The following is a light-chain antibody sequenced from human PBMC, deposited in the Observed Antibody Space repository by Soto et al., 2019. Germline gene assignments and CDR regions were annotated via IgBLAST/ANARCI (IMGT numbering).Light chain of an antibody. Sequence: EIVMTQSPATLSVSPGERATLSCRASQSVNSNLAWYQQKPGQAPRLLIYGASTRATGIPARFSGSGSGTEFSLTISSLQSEDFAVYYCKQYNNWPPITFGQGTRLEIK. V-gene: IGKV3-15*01. J-gene: IGKJ5*01. CDR2: GAS. CDR1: QSVNSN. CDR3: KQYNNWPPIT.